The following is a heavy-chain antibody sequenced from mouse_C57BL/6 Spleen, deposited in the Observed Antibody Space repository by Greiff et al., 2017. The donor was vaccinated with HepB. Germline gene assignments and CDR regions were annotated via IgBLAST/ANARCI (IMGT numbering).Heavy chain of an antibody. CDR1: GFTFSDYG. V-gene: IGHV5-15*01. CDR2: ISNLAYSI. D-gene: IGHD2-2*01. J-gene: IGHJ4*01. Sequence: DVKLVESGGGLVQPGGSLKLSCAASGFTFSDYGMAWVRQAPRKGPEWVAFISNLAYSIYYADTVTGRFTISRENAKNTLYLEMSSLRSEDTAMYYCARLDYGYDDAMDYWGQGTSVTVSS. CDR3: ARLDYGYDDAMDY.